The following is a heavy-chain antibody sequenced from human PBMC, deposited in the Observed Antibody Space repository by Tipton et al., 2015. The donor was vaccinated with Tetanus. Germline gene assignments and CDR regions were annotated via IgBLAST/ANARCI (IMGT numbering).Heavy chain of an antibody. J-gene: IGHJ3*02. CDR1: GFTFSSYW. Sequence: SLRLSCAASGFTFSSYWMGWVRQAPGKGLEWVANIKQDGSEKYYVDSVKGRFTISRDNAKNSLYLQMNSLRAEDTAVYYCARDLLWFGELYGAFDIWGQGTMVTVSS. CDR2: IKQDGSEK. CDR3: ARDLLWFGELYGAFDI. D-gene: IGHD3-10*01. V-gene: IGHV3-7*01.